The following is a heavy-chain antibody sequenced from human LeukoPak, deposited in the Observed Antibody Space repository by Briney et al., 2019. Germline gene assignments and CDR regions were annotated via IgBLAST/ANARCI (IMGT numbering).Heavy chain of an antibody. CDR1: GFTFSTYG. J-gene: IGHJ6*02. D-gene: IGHD2-15*01. V-gene: IGHV3-33*01. CDR2: IWYDGSNK. CDR3: ARDGYCSAGSCLNYYYYGMDV. Sequence: GGSLRLSCAASGFTFSTYGMHWVRQAPGKGLEWVAVIWYDGSNKYYADSVKGRFTISRDNSKNTLYLQMNSLRAEDTAVYYCARDGYCSAGSCLNYYYYGMDVWGQGTTVTVSS.